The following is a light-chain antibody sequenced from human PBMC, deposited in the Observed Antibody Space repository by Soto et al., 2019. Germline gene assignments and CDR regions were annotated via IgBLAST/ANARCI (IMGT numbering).Light chain of an antibody. V-gene: IGKV1-9*01. J-gene: IGKJ3*01. CDR1: QGLNSY. Sequence: DIQLTQSPSFLSASVGDRVTITCRASQGLNSYLAWYQQKPGIAPKLLIYSPSTLQSWYPARFSASASGTEFTLTISSLQPEDFATYYCQQLNSYPITFGPGTKVDI. CDR3: QQLNSYPIT. CDR2: SPS.